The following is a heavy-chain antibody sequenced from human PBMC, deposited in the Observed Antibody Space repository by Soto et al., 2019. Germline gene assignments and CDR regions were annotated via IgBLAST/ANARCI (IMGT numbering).Heavy chain of an antibody. J-gene: IGHJ3*02. D-gene: IGHD3-22*01. V-gene: IGHV4-31*03. CDR1: GGSISSGGYY. CDR2: IYYSGST. CDR3: ARGTYYYDSSGQYFPPRDAFDI. Sequence: SEILSLTCTVSGGSISSGGYYWSWIRQHPGKGLEWIGYIYYSGSTYYNPSLKSRVTISVDTSKNQFSLKLSSVTAADTAVYYCARGTYYYDSSGQYFPPRDAFDIWGQGTMVTVSS.